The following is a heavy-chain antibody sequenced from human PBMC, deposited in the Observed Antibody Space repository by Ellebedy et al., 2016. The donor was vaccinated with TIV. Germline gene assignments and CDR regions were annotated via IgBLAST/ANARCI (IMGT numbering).Heavy chain of an antibody. Sequence: GESLKISCAASGFSLSTFSAYWMHWVRQAPGKGLVWVSRIKADGSGATYADSVKGRFTIPRDNSKNTLSLQMNSLRAEDTAVYYCARDGSRWPLYYYYYGMDVWGQGTTVTVSS. CDR2: IKADGSGA. CDR3: ARDGSRWPLYYYYYGMDV. J-gene: IGHJ6*02. CDR1: GFSLSTFSAYW. D-gene: IGHD6-13*01. V-gene: IGHV3-74*01.